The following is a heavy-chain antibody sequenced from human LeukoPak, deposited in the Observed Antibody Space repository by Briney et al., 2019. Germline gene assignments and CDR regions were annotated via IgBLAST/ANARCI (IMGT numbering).Heavy chain of an antibody. V-gene: IGHV3-30*18. Sequence: GGSLRLSCAASGFTFSSYGMHWVRQAPGKGLEWVAVISYDGSNKYYADPVKGRFTISRDNSKNTLYLQMNSLRAEDTAVYYCAKALVLDYWGQGTLVTVSS. CDR3: AKALVLDY. CDR1: GFTFSSYG. CDR2: ISYDGSNK. D-gene: IGHD6-6*01. J-gene: IGHJ4*02.